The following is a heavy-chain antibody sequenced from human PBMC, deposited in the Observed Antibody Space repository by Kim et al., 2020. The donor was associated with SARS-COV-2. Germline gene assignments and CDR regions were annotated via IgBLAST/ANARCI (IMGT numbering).Heavy chain of an antibody. CDR1: GFTFDDYA. J-gene: IGHJ4*02. CDR2: ISWNSGSI. Sequence: GGSLRLSCAASGFTFDDYAMHWVRQALGKGLEWVSGISWNSGSIGYADSVKGRFTISRDNAKNSLYLQMNSLRAEDTALYYCAKCFGYATKTEFDYWGQGTLVTVSS. CDR3: AKCFGYATKTEFDY. D-gene: IGHD5-12*01. V-gene: IGHV3-9*01.